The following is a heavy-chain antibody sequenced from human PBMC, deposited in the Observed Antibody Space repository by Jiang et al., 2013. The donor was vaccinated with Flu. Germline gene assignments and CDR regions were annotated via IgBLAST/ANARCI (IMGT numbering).Heavy chain of an antibody. Sequence: LLKPSENLSLTCAVSGYPISSGNFWAWIRQPPGKGLEWIGSIYHSGTTYYNPSLKSRVTISVDTSKNQFSLKLSSLTAADTAVYYCARDSTYDYVWGSSYDAFDIWGQGTMVTVSS. V-gene: IGHV4-38-2*02. D-gene: IGHD3-16*01. CDR1: GYPISSGNF. CDR3: ARDSTYDYVWGSSYDAFDI. CDR2: IYHSGTT. J-gene: IGHJ3*02.